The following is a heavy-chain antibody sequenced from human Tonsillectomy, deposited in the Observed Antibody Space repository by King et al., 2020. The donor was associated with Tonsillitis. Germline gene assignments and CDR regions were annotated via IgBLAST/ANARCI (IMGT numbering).Heavy chain of an antibody. CDR3: ARGKYFGSGNYDGDYYYYYMDV. CDR1: EETFSTYA. D-gene: IGHD3-10*01. V-gene: IGHV1-69*04. CDR2: IIPALDLA. Sequence: LQLVQSGAEVKKPGSSVKVSCKASEETFSTYAIIWVRQAPGQGLEWMGRIIPALDLANYAQRFQGRVTNTADKSTSTAYMELSSLRSEDTAIYFCARGKYFGSGNYDGDYYYYYMDVWGTGTTVTVSS. J-gene: IGHJ6*03.